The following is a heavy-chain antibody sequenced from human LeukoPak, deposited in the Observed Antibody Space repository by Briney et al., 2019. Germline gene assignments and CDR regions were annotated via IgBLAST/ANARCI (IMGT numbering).Heavy chain of an antibody. V-gene: IGHV4-30-4*08. CDR2: IYYSGST. CDR1: GGSISSGDYY. Sequence: SQTLSLTCTVSGGSISSGDYYWSWIRQPPGKGLEWIGYIYYSGSTYYNPSLKSRVTISVDTSKNQFSLKLSSVTAADTAVYYCARHWFGESTYFDYWGQGTLVTVSS. J-gene: IGHJ4*02. D-gene: IGHD3-10*01. CDR3: ARHWFGESTYFDY.